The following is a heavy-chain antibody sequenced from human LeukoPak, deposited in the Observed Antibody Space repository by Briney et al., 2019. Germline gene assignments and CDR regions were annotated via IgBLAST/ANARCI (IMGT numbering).Heavy chain of an antibody. D-gene: IGHD3-10*01. CDR2: IRQDGSAK. CDR1: GFTFSTYW. CDR3: TRDRQGPKLYEMHV. Sequence: GGSLRLSCAASGFTFSTYWMNWVRQAPGKGLGRVANIRQDGSAKYYLDSVKGRFTISRDNAKNSLYLQMNSLRAEDTAVYSCTRDRQGPKLYEMHVWGRGTTVTVSS. V-gene: IGHV3-7*01. J-gene: IGHJ6*02.